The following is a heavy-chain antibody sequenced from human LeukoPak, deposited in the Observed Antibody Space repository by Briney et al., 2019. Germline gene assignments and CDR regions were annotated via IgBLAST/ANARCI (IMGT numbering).Heavy chain of an antibody. D-gene: IGHD4-17*01. J-gene: IGHJ4*02. CDR3: ARDYADYVGYFFFDY. CDR2: ISGGGETT. Sequence: HPGGSLRLSCAASGFTFNNYAMNWARQAPGKGLEWVSSISGGGETTYYADSAKGRFTISRDNSQNTLYLQMNSLRAEDTAVYYCARDYADYVGYFFFDYWGQGTLVTVSS. CDR1: GFTFNNYA. V-gene: IGHV3-23*01.